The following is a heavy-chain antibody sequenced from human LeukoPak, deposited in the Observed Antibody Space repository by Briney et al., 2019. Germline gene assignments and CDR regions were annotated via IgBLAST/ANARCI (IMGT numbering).Heavy chain of an antibody. J-gene: IGHJ4*02. Sequence: PGGSLRLSCAASGFTFSSYAMSWVRQAPGKGLEWVSAISGSGGSTYYADSVKGRFTISRDNSKNTLYLQMNSLRAEGTAVYYCAKAYYDSSGYYDPFDYWGQGTLVTVSS. D-gene: IGHD3-22*01. V-gene: IGHV3-23*01. CDR3: AKAYYDSSGYYDPFDY. CDR1: GFTFSSYA. CDR2: ISGSGGST.